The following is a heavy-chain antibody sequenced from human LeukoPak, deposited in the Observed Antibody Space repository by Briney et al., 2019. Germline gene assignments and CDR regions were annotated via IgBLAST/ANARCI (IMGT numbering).Heavy chain of an antibody. V-gene: IGHV3-23*01. CDR1: GFTFSSYA. D-gene: IGHD6-19*01. CDR3: AKEGSSGWYSFFDY. J-gene: IGHJ4*02. Sequence: TGGSLRLSCAASGFTFSSYAMSWVRQAPGKGLEWVSAISASGGSTYSADSVKGRSTISRDTSKNTLYLQMTSLRAEDTAVYYCAKEGSSGWYSFFDYWGPGTLVAVSS. CDR2: ISASGGST.